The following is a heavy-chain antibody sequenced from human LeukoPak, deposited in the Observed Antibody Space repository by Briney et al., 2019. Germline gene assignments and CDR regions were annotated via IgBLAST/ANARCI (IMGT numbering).Heavy chain of an antibody. CDR2: IYSGGST. V-gene: IGHV3-66*01. D-gene: IGHD3-10*01. J-gene: IGHJ5*02. CDR3: AREASGWFDP. CDR1: GFTFSSYS. Sequence: PGGSLRLSCAASGFTFSSYSMNWVRQAPGKGLEWVSVIYSGGSTYYADSVKGRFTISRDNSKNTLYLQMNSLRAEDTAVYYCAREASGWFDPWGQGTLVTVSS.